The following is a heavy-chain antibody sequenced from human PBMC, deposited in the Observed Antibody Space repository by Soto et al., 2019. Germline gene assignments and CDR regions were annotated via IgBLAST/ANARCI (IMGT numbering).Heavy chain of an antibody. V-gene: IGHV3-23*01. CDR2: ISGSGGST. J-gene: IGHJ2*01. D-gene: IGHD1-26*01. Sequence: EVQLLESGGGLVQPGGSLRLSCAASGFTFSSYAMSWVRQAPGKGLEWVSAISGSGGSTYYADSVKGRFTISRDNSKNTVYLQMNSLRAEDTAVYYRAKDWKCELLRGWYFDLWGRGTLVTVSS. CDR3: AKDWKCELLRGWYFDL. CDR1: GFTFSSYA.